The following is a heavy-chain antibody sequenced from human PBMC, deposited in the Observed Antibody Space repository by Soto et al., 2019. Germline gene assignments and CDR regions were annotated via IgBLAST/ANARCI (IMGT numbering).Heavy chain of an antibody. J-gene: IGHJ3*02. Sequence: EALKISCKGSGYSFTSYLIGWVRQMPVKGLEWMGIIYPGDSDTRYSPSFQGQVTISADKSISTAYLQWSSLKASDTAMYYCARQPNQYYYDSSGYRATTFDIWGQGTMVTVSS. V-gene: IGHV5-51*01. D-gene: IGHD3-22*01. CDR3: ARQPNQYYYDSSGYRATTFDI. CDR1: GYSFTSYL. CDR2: IYPGDSDT.